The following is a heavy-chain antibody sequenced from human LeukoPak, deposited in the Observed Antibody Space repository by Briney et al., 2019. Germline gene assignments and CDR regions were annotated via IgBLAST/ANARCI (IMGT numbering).Heavy chain of an antibody. V-gene: IGHV3-11*01. CDR3: ARVGGNSDHVY. CDR2: IGGGGYTI. D-gene: IGHD4-23*01. CDR1: GFTFSDLY. J-gene: IGHJ4*02. Sequence: GGSLRLSCAASGFTFSDLYMSWIRQAPGKGLEWVSYIGGGGYTIYYADSVKGRFTISRDNAKNTLYLQMNSLRAEDTAVYYCARVGGNSDHVYWGQGTLVTVSS.